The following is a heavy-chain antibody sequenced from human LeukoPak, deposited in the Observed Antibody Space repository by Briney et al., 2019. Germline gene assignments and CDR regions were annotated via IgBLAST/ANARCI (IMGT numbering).Heavy chain of an antibody. CDR1: GYTFTGYY. CDR3: ARDFACSGGSCYSEEGFSYGMDV. D-gene: IGHD2-15*01. V-gene: IGHV1-2*04. J-gene: IGHJ6*02. Sequence: ASVKVSCKASGYTFTGYYMHWVRQAPGQGLEWMGWINPNSGGTNYAQKFQGWVTMTRDTSISTAYMELSRLRSDDTAVYYCARDFACSGGSCYSEEGFSYGMDVWGQGTTVTVSS. CDR2: INPNSGGT.